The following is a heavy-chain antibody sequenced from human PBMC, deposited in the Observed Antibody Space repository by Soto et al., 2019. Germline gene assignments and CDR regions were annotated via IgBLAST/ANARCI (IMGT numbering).Heavy chain of an antibody. D-gene: IGHD3-10*01. CDR1: GDSVSSNSAA. J-gene: IGHJ5*02. CDR2: TYYRSKWYN. V-gene: IGHV6-1*01. Sequence: SQTLSLTCAISGDSVSSNSAAWNWIRQSPSRGLEWLGRTYYRSKWYNDYAVSVKSRITINPDTSKNQFSLQLNSVTPEDTAVYYCARVVLLWFGEFNWFDPWGQGTLVTVSS. CDR3: ARVVLLWFGEFNWFDP.